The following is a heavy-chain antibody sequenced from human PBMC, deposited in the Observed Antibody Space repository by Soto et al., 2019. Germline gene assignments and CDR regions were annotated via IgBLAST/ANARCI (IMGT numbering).Heavy chain of an antibody. CDR3: ARGISLIMAAPAY. CDR1: GYSFTNYG. J-gene: IGHJ4*02. Sequence: ASVKVSCKASGYSFTNYGITWVRQAPGQGLEWMGWISYNGNTNYAQNLQGRVTMTTDTSTNTAYMELTSLRSDDTAMYYCARGISLIMAAPAYWGQGTLVTVSS. D-gene: IGHD3-22*01. CDR2: ISYNGNT. V-gene: IGHV1-18*04.